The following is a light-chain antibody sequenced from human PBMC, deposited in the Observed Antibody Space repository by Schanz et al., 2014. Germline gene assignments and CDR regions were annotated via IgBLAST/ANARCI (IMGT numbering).Light chain of an antibody. V-gene: IGLV2-18*02. CDR1: SSDVGGYNR. CDR2: DVT. Sequence: QSALTQPPSVSGSPGQSVTISCTGTSSDVGGYNRVSWYQQPPCTAPKLMIYDVTNRPSGVADRCSGSKSGSTASLTISGLRSEVGADYFCSSFTSVSTWVFGSGANLTLL. J-gene: IGLJ3*02. CDR3: SSFTSVSTWV.